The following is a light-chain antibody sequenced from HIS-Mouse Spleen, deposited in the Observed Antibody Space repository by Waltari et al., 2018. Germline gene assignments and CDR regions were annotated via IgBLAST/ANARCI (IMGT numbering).Light chain of an antibody. CDR1: SLRSYY. Sequence: SSELTQDPAVSVALGQTVRITCQGDSLRSYYASWYQQKPGQAPVLFIYGKTNRPSGILERFSCSSSGNTASLTITGAQAEDEADYYCNSRDSSGNHLVFGGGTKLTVL. V-gene: IGLV3-19*01. CDR3: NSRDSSGNHLV. CDR2: GKT. J-gene: IGLJ2*01.